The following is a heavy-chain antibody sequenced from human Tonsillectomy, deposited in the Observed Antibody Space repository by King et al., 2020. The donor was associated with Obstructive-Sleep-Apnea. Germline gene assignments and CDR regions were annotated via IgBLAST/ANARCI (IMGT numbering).Heavy chain of an antibody. Sequence: VQLVESGGGLVKPGGSLRLSCAASGFTFSYYGMNWVRQAPGKGLEWVSSISSSSSYIYYADSVKGRFTIARDTAKKSLYLQMNSLRAEDTAVYYWSREVWVFCGGDCYSQGWYYYGMDVWGQGTTVTVSS. CDR2: ISSSSSYI. J-gene: IGHJ6*02. D-gene: IGHD2-21*02. CDR3: SREVWVFCGGDCYSQGWYYYGMDV. V-gene: IGHV3-21*01. CDR1: GFTFSYYG.